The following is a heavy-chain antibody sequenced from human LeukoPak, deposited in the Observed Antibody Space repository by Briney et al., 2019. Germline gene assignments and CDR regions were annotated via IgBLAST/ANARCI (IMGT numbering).Heavy chain of an antibody. CDR2: ISSGSSYV. D-gene: IGHD2-8*01. CDR3: ARDVSVDDALET. J-gene: IGHJ3*02. CDR1: GFTFSSFS. V-gene: IGHV3-21*01. Sequence: GGSLRLSCAASGFTFSSFSMNWVRQAPGKGLEWVSSISSGSSYVYYADSVKGRFTISRDNAKNSLYLQMNSLRAEDTAVYYCARDVSVDDALETWGQGTMVTVSS.